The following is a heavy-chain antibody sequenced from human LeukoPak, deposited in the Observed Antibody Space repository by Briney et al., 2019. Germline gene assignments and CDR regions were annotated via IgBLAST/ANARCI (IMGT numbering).Heavy chain of an antibody. J-gene: IGHJ4*02. Sequence: PSETLSLTCSVSGGSISSSSYYWGWLRQPPGKGLEWIGNVYYSGSTYYNPSLKSRVTISVDTSKNRFSLKLSSVTAADTAVYYCARRRGYDHFDYWGQGTLVTVSS. CDR2: VYYSGST. CDR3: ARRRGYDHFDY. D-gene: IGHD5-12*01. CDR1: GGSISSSSYY. V-gene: IGHV4-39*01.